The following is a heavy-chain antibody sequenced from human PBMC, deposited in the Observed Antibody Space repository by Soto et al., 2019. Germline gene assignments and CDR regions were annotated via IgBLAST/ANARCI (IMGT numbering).Heavy chain of an antibody. CDR2: IIPIFGRT. CDR3: ADLSLGYCITSSCPPDY. V-gene: IGHV1-69*12. J-gene: IGHJ4*02. CDR1: GGTFSNYA. Sequence: QVQLVQSGAEVKKPGSSVKVSCKVSGGTFSNYAISWVRQAPGQGLEWMGGIIPIFGRTTYAQKFHGRVAIPADESTSTAYMDLTRLTAEDTAVYYCADLSLGYCITSSCPPDYWGLGTLVTVAS. D-gene: IGHD2-2*01.